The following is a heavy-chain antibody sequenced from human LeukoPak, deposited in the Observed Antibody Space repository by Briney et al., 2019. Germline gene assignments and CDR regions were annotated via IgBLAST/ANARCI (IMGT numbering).Heavy chain of an antibody. CDR3: AIRGEPLRRPYNSYYYMDV. Sequence: SETLSLTCTVSGGSISSSNYYWGWIRQPPGKGLEWIGNIYYSGSTYYNPSLKSRVTISLDTSKNQFSLKLSSVTAADTAVYYCAIRGEPLRRPYNSYYYMDVWGKGTTVTVSS. V-gene: IGHV4-39*07. CDR2: IYYSGST. CDR1: GGSISSSNYY. D-gene: IGHD3-10*01. J-gene: IGHJ6*03.